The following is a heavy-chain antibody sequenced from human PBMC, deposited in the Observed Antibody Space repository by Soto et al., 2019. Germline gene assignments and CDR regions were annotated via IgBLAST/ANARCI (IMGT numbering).Heavy chain of an antibody. Sequence: GGSLRLSCAASGFTFSNAWMNWVRQAPGKGLEWVGRIKSKTDGGTTDYAAPVKGRFTISRDDSKNTLYLQMNSLKTEDTAVYYCRGYITMDKFDYWGQGTQVTVSS. CDR3: RGYITMDKFDY. J-gene: IGHJ4*02. V-gene: IGHV3-15*07. CDR2: IKSKTDGGTT. D-gene: IGHD3-10*01. CDR1: GFTFSNAW.